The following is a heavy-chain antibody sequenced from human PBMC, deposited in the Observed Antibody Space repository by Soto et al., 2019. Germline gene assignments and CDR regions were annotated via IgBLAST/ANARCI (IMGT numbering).Heavy chain of an antibody. D-gene: IGHD3-10*01. CDR2: ISWNDDN. J-gene: IGHJ4*02. Sequence: QVTLKESGPTLVKPTESLTLTCTFSGFSLATHGVGVGWIRQPPGEALEWLALISWNDDNRYSPSLKSRLTTAKDTSKNQVVLTMANMDPADTATYYCAHARLLWVGGYFDYWGQGILVTVS. CDR1: GFSLATHGVG. V-gene: IGHV2-5*01. CDR3: AHARLLWVGGYFDY.